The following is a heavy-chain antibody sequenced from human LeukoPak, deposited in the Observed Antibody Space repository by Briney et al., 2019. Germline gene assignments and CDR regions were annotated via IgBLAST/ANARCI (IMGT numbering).Heavy chain of an antibody. J-gene: IGHJ6*02. CDR3: AKGGGGYYYGMDV. D-gene: IGHD3-16*01. CDR2: ISWNSGSI. Sequence: RXXCAXXGXXFDDXAXXWVRQAPGKGLEWVSGISWNSGSIGYADSVKGRFTISRDNAKNSLYLQMNSLRAEDTALYYCAKGGGGYYYGMDVWGQGTTVTVSS. V-gene: IGHV3-9*01. CDR1: GXXFDDXA.